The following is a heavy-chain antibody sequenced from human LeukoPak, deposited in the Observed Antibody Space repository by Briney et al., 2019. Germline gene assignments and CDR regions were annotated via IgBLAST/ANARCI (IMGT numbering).Heavy chain of an antibody. Sequence: ASVKVSCKASGYTFTCYYMHWVRQAPGQGLEWMGWINPNSGGTNYAQKFQGRVTMTRDTSISTAYMELSRLRSDDTAVYYCARVYGSGRLNWFDPWGQGTLVTVSS. CDR2: INPNSGGT. V-gene: IGHV1-2*02. CDR3: ARVYGSGRLNWFDP. J-gene: IGHJ5*02. CDR1: GYTFTCYY. D-gene: IGHD3-10*01.